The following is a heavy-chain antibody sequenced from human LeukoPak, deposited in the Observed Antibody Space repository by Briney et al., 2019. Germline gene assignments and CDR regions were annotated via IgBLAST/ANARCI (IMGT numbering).Heavy chain of an antibody. D-gene: IGHD3-16*01. Sequence: AGGSLRLSCAASGFTFSSYAMHWVRQAPGKGLEWVAVISYDGSNKYYADSVKGRFTISRDNSKNTLYLQMNSLRAEDTAVYYCARDELNRYDSVWGSVFEYPDYWGQGTLVTVSS. CDR3: ARDELNRYDSVWGSVFEYPDY. CDR2: ISYDGSNK. V-gene: IGHV3-30-3*01. CDR1: GFTFSSYA. J-gene: IGHJ4*02.